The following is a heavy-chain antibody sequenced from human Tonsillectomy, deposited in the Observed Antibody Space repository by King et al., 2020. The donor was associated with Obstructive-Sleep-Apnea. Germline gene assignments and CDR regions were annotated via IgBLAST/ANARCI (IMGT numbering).Heavy chain of an antibody. CDR2: IWYDGGNK. D-gene: IGHD3-22*01. CDR3: ARDYYDSSDYYYNPGLSGY. Sequence: VQLVESGGGVVQPGRSLRLSCAASGFTFSNYGMHWVRQAPGKGLDWVAVIWYDGGNKYYADSVKGRFTISRDNSKNTLYLQMHSLRAEDTAVYYCARDYYDSSDYYYNPGLSGYWGQGTLVTVSS. V-gene: IGHV3-33*01. J-gene: IGHJ4*02. CDR1: GFTFSNYG.